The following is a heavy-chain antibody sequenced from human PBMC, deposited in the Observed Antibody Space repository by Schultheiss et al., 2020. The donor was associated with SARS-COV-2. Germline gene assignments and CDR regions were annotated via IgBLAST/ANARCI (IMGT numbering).Heavy chain of an antibody. J-gene: IGHJ4*02. CDR2: IYYSGST. CDR1: GGSFSGYY. D-gene: IGHD4-17*01. Sequence: SETLSLTCAVYGGSFSGYYWSWIRQPPGMGLEWIGYIYYSGSTNYNPSLKSRVTISVDTSKNQFSLKLSSVTAADTAVYYCARNKYGDYVFGYWGQGTLVTVSS. CDR3: ARNKYGDYVFGY. V-gene: IGHV4-59*01.